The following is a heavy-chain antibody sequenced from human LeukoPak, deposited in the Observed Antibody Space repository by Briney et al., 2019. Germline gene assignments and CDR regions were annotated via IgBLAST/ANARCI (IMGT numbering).Heavy chain of an antibody. V-gene: IGHV4-39*07. CDR2: IHYSGST. CDR1: GGSISSTSYY. CDR3: ARRDSSSWHFDY. D-gene: IGHD6-13*01. Sequence: PSETLSLTCTVSGGSISSTSYYWGWIRQPPGKGLEWIGSIHYSGSTYYNPSLKSRVTISIDTSTNQFYLKLSSVTAADTAVYYCARRDSSSWHFDYWGQGTLVTVSS. J-gene: IGHJ4*02.